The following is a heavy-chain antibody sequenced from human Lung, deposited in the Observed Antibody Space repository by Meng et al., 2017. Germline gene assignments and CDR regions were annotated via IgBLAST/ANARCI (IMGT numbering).Heavy chain of an antibody. Sequence: QVRLGQPVAYAKKPGASMKVSCKASGYIFTNYDISWVRQAPGQGLEWMGWISVKNGEAKYPQNFQGRVTMTTDTTTSTAYMELRSLTSDDTAVYYCARYVPNGSFWYFDFWGRGTLVTVSS. V-gene: IGHV1-18*01. J-gene: IGHJ2*01. CDR3: ARYVPNGSFWYFDF. CDR2: ISVKNGEA. CDR1: GYIFTNYD. D-gene: IGHD6-13*01.